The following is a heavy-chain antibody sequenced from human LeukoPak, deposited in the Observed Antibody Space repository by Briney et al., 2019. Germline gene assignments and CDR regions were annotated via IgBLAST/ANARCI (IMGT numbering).Heavy chain of an antibody. Sequence: SETLSLTCTVSGGSISSCYWSWIRQPPGKGLEWIGYIYYSGSTNYNPSLKSRVTISVDTSKNQFSLKLSSVTAADTAVYYCARDPWSYYDILTGPYGMDVWGQGTTVTVSS. CDR1: GGSISSCY. D-gene: IGHD3-9*01. CDR2: IYYSGST. V-gene: IGHV4-59*01. J-gene: IGHJ6*02. CDR3: ARDPWSYYDILTGPYGMDV.